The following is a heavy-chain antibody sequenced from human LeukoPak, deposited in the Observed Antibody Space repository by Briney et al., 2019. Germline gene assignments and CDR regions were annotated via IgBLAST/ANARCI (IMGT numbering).Heavy chain of an antibody. V-gene: IGHV3-23*01. J-gene: IGHJ4*02. CDR3: AKDREVEMATITLCDY. CDR1: GFTFSSYA. CDR2: ISGSGGST. Sequence: GGSLRLSCAASGFTFSSYAMSWVRQAPGKGLEWVSAISGSGGSTYYADSVKGRFTVSRDNSKNTLYLQVNSLRAEDTAVYYCAKDREVEMATITLCDYWGQGTLVTVSS. D-gene: IGHD5-12*01.